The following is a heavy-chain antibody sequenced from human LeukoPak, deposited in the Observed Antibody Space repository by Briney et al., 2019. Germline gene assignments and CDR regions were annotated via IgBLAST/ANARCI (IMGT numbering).Heavy chain of an antibody. V-gene: IGHV3-23*01. J-gene: IGHJ4*02. Sequence: GGSLRLSCAASGFTFSSYGMSWVRQAPGKGLEWVSAISGSGGSTYYADSVKGRFTISRDNSKNTLYLQMNSLRAEDTAVYYCAKDLPQEDIVVVPAAMRFDYWGQGTLVTVSS. D-gene: IGHD2-2*01. CDR2: ISGSGGST. CDR1: GFTFSSYG. CDR3: AKDLPQEDIVVVPAAMRFDY.